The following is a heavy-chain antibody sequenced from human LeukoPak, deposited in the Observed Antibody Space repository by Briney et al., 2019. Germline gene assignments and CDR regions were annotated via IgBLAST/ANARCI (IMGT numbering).Heavy chain of an antibody. J-gene: IGHJ4*02. Sequence: PGGSLRLSCAASGFTFSDSGMRWVRQASGNGLEWVGRIRGKANSYAPAYAASVKGRFTISRDDSKNTAYLQMNSLKTEDTAVYYCTRYGDYPFDYWGQETLVTVSS. CDR3: TRYGDYPFDY. CDR1: GFTFSDSG. V-gene: IGHV3-73*01. CDR2: IRGKANSYAP. D-gene: IGHD2-21*01.